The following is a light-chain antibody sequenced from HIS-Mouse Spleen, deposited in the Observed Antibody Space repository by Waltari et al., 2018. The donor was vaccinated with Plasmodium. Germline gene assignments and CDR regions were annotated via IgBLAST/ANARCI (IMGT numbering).Light chain of an antibody. CDR3: YSTDSSGNHRV. V-gene: IGLV3-10*01. CDR1: ALPKTY. CDR2: EDS. Sequence: SYELTQPPSVSVSPGQTARITCSGDALPKTYAYWYQQKSGQAPVLFIYEDSKRPSGIPEGFSGSSSGTMATLTISGAQVEEEADYYCYSTDSSGNHRVFGGGTKLTVL. J-gene: IGLJ3*02.